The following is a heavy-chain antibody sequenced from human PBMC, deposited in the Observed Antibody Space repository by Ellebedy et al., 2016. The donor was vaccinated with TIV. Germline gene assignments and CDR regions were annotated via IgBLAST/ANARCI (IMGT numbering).Heavy chain of an antibody. CDR2: INKDGSEK. CDR3: TGRGGCNTSCSDH. D-gene: IGHD3-16*01. V-gene: IGHV3-7*01. CDR1: GLIFSNVW. J-gene: IGHJ4*01. Sequence: GGSLRLSXAASGLIFSNVWMGWARQAPGKGLEWVANINKDGSEKYYADSVKGRFIISRDNAKNSSFLQMNSLRGDDAAMYYCTGRGGCNTSCSDHWGHGTVVSVSS.